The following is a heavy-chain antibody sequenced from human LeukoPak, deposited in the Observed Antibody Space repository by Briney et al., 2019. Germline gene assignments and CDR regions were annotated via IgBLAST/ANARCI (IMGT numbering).Heavy chain of an antibody. J-gene: IGHJ4*02. CDR1: GGSISSYY. CDR3: ARAAAGDPIDY. CDR2: IYHSGST. D-gene: IGHD6-13*01. V-gene: IGHV4-38-2*02. Sequence: SETLSLTCTVSGGSISSYYWSWIRQPPGKGLEWIGSIYHSGSTYYNPSLKSRVTISVDTSKNQFSLKLSSVTAADTAVYYCARAAAGDPIDYWGQGTLVTVSS.